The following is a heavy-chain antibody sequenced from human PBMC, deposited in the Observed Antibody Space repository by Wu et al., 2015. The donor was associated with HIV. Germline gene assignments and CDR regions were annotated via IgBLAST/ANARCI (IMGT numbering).Heavy chain of an antibody. V-gene: IGHV1-8*01. J-gene: IGHJ3*01. CDR1: GYTFTSYD. D-gene: IGHD3-10*01. CDR3: ARRPNADEHYGSFYYGSGSL. Sequence: QVQLVQSGAEVKKPGASVKVSCKAFGYTFTSYDVNWVRQASGQGLEWMGRMNPNTTSTDYAQNFQGKSHHDQATTSINTGHLGELSGLTKSEDTAVYYCARRPNADEHYGSFYYGSGSLWGQG. CDR2: MNPNTTST.